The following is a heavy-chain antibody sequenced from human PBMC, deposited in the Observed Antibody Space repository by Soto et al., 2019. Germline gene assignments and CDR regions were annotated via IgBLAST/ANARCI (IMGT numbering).Heavy chain of an antibody. CDR3: ARDHGSGSYYHGMDV. CDR1: GYTFTSYG. V-gene: IGHV1-18*01. J-gene: IGHJ6*02. D-gene: IGHD3-10*01. CDR2: ISAYNGNT. Sequence: RASVKVSCKASGYTFTSYGISWVRQAPGQGLEWMGWISAYNGNTNYAQKLQGRVTMTTDTSTSTAYMELRSLRSDDTAVYYCARDHGSGSYYHGMDVWGQGTTVTVSS.